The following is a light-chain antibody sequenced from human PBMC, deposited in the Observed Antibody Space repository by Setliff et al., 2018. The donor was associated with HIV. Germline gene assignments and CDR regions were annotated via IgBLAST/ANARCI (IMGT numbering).Light chain of an antibody. J-gene: IGLJ1*01. CDR2: EVR. Sequence: QSALTQPASVSGSPGQSITISCTGTSSDVGNYNLVSWYQQHPGTAPKLIIFEVRNRPSGVSSRFSGSKSGNMASLTISGLQGDDGADYYCCSYAGSGTNVFGTGTKV. CDR3: CSYAGSGTNV. CDR1: SSDVGNYNL. V-gene: IGLV2-23*02.